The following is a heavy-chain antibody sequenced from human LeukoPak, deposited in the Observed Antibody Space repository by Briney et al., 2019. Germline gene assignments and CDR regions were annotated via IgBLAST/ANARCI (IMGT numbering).Heavy chain of an antibody. CDR2: IRSNPDGGTT. J-gene: IGHJ5*02. CDR3: TTELAGYCSSTSCYLGVDRFDP. Sequence: GGSLRLSCAASGFTLSNAWMSWVRQVPGKGLEWVGRIRSNPDGGTTDYATPVKGRFTMSRDDSKYTLYLQMNSLKTEDTAVYYCTTELAGYCSSTSCYLGVDRFDPWGQGTLVTVSS. V-gene: IGHV3-15*01. CDR1: GFTLSNAW. D-gene: IGHD2-2*01.